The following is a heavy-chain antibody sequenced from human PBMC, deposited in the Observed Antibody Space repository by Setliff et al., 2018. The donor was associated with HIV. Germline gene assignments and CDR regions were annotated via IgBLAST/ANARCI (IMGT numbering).Heavy chain of an antibody. Sequence: ASVKVSCKASGYTFTGYYVHWVRQAPGQGLEWMGRIIPNSGGTNYAQKVQGRVTMTRDTSISTAYMELTRLRSDDTAVYYCATKLYCTNGVCLDAFDIWGQGTIVTVSS. V-gene: IGHV1-2*06. CDR1: GYTFTGYY. CDR3: ATKLYCTNGVCLDAFDI. D-gene: IGHD2-8*01. CDR2: IIPNSGGT. J-gene: IGHJ3*02.